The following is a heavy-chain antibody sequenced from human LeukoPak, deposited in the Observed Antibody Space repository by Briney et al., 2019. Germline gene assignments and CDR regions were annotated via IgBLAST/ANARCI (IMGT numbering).Heavy chain of an antibody. CDR1: GFTFGSYA. Sequence: GGSLRLSCATSGFTFGSYAMTWVRQAPGKGLVWVSRINTDGSSTSYADSVKGRFTISRDNAKNTLYLQLNSLRAEDTAVYYCTRDSSSSFDYWGQGTLVTVSS. CDR2: INTDGSST. J-gene: IGHJ4*02. V-gene: IGHV3-74*01. D-gene: IGHD6-6*01. CDR3: TRDSSSSFDY.